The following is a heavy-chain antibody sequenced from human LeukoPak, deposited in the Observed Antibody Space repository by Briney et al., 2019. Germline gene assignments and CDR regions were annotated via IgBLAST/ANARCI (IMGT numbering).Heavy chain of an antibody. CDR1: GFTFSSYS. CDR3: ASQSSSYYYYYMDV. J-gene: IGHJ6*03. D-gene: IGHD3-10*01. CDR2: ISSSSSYI. V-gene: IGHV3-21*01. Sequence: GGSLRLSCAASGFTFSSYSMNWVRQAPGKGLEWVSSISSSSSYIYYADSVKGRFTISRDNAKNSLYLQMNSLRAEDTAVYYCASQSSSYYYYYMDVWGKGTTVTISS.